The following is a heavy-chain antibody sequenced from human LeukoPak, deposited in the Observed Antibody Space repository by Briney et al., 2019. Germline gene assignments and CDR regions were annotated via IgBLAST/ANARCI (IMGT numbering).Heavy chain of an antibody. CDR3: ARPPIVGATTSAFDI. CDR2: INPSGGST. J-gene: IGHJ3*02. Sequence: ASVKVSCKASGYTFTSYYMHWVRQAPGQGLEWMGIINPSGGSTSYAQKFQGRVTMNRYTSTSTVYMELSSLRSEDTAVYYCARPPIVGATTSAFDIWGQGTMVTVSS. D-gene: IGHD1-26*01. CDR1: GYTFTSYY. V-gene: IGHV1-46*03.